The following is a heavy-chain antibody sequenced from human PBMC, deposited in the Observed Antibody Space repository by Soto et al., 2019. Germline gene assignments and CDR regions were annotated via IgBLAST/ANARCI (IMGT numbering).Heavy chain of an antibody. V-gene: IGHV1-69*01. D-gene: IGHD5-18*01. Sequence: QVQLVQSGAEVKKPGSSVKVSCKASGGTFSSYAISWVRQAPGQGLEWMGGIIPIFGTANYAQKFQGRVTITADESTSTAYMELSSLRSEDMAVYYCAGPDNGYSYGYYYYYGMDVWGQGTTVTVSS. CDR2: IIPIFGTA. CDR1: GGTFSSYA. CDR3: AGPDNGYSYGYYYYYGMDV. J-gene: IGHJ6*02.